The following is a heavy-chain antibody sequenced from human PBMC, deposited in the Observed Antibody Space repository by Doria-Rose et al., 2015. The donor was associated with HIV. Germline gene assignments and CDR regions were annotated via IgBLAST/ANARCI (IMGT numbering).Heavy chain of an antibody. CDR3: ARIKSSRWYHKYYFDF. CDR1: GVSLSSPGMG. CDR2: IFSDDER. J-gene: IGHJ4*02. Sequence: LVKPTETLTLTCTVSGVSLSSPGMGVSWIRQPPGKALGWLANIFSDDERSYKTSLKSRLTISRCTSKSQVVLTMTDMDPVDTATYYCARIKSSRWYHKYYFDFWGQGTLVIVSA. V-gene: IGHV2-26*01. D-gene: IGHD6-13*01.